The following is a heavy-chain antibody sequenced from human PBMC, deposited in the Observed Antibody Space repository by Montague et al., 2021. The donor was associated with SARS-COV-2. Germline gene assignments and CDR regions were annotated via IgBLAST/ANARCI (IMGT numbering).Heavy chain of an antibody. D-gene: IGHD5-18*01. J-gene: IGHJ3*02. V-gene: IGHV2-5*02. CDR2: IYWXXXN. Sequence: PALVKPTQTLTLTRTFSGFSLSTSGVGVGWIRPPPGKALEWLALIYWXXXNRYSPSLKSRLTITKDTSKNQVVLTMTNMDPVDTATYYCARTPDCGYRYCRGSEGFDIWGQGTMVTVSS. CDR3: ARTPDCGYRYCRGSEGFDI. CDR1: GFSLSTSGVG.